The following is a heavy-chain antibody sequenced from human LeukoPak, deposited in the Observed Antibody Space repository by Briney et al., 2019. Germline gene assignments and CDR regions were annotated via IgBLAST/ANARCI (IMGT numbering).Heavy chain of an antibody. V-gene: IGHV3-7*01. CDR3: AREVQVYCSSKSCYNLDH. D-gene: IGHD2-2*02. J-gene: IGHJ4*02. CDR1: GFTFSSYW. Sequence: GGSLRLSCAASGFTFSSYWMSWVRQAPGKGLEWVANIKEDGNETYYVDSVKGRFIISRDNAKNSLYLQMNSLRAEDTAVYHCAREVQVYCSSKSCYNLDHWGQGTLVTVSS. CDR2: IKEDGNET.